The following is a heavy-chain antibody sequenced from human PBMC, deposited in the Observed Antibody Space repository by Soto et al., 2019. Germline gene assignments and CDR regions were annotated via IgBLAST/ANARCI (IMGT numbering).Heavy chain of an antibody. CDR1: GFTFSDYG. CDR3: ARDSVRFLEHFSKDYFDY. D-gene: IGHD3-3*01. V-gene: IGHV3-33*08. J-gene: IGHJ4*02. Sequence: QVHLVESGGGVVQPGGSLRLSCAGSGFTFSDYGMHWVRQAPGKGLEWVAVLWYDGSGEYYTDSVRGRFTISRVNSKNTLYLQMNNLRDEDTGAYYCARDSVRFLEHFSKDYFDYWGQGTRVTVSS. CDR2: LWYDGSGE.